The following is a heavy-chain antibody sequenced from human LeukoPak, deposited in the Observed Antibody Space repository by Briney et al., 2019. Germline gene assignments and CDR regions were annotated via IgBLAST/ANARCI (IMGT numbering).Heavy chain of an antibody. D-gene: IGHD3-10*01. Sequence: SETLSLTCTVSGGSISSYYWSWIRQPPGKGLEWIGYIYYSGSTNYNPSLKSRVTISVDTSKNQFSLKLSSVTAADTAVYYCARLSFLWFGNRGDYWGQGTLVTVSS. CDR2: IYYSGST. CDR1: GGSISSYY. CDR3: ARLSFLWFGNRGDY. J-gene: IGHJ4*02. V-gene: IGHV4-59*12.